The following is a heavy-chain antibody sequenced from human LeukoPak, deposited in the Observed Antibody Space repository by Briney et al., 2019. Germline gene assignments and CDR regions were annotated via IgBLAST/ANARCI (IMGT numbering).Heavy chain of an antibody. V-gene: IGHV3-23*01. D-gene: IGHD3-22*01. Sequence: PGGSLRLSCAVSGFTFSSYAMSWVRQAPGKGLEWVSAISGSGGTTYYADSVRGRFTISRDNSKNTLYLQMNSLRAEDTAVYYCARLAHYYDSNGYYPNDAFDIWGQGTMVTVSS. CDR2: ISGSGGTT. CDR3: ARLAHYYDSNGYYPNDAFDI. J-gene: IGHJ3*02. CDR1: GFTFSSYA.